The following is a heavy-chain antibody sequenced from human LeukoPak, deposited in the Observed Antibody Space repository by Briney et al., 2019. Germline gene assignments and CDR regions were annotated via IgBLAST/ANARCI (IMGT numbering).Heavy chain of an antibody. CDR1: GFTFSSYA. CDR3: AESSDYYDSSRFDY. CDR2: ISGSGGST. J-gene: IGHJ4*02. V-gene: IGHV3-23*01. D-gene: IGHD3-22*01. Sequence: GGSLRLSCAASGFTFSSYAMSWVRQAPGKGLEWVSAISGSGGSTYYADSVKGRFTISRDNSKNTLYLQMNSLRAEDTAVYYCAESSDYYDSSRFDYWGQGTLVTVSS.